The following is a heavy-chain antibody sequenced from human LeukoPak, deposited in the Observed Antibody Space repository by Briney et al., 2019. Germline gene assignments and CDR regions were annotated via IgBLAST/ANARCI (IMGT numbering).Heavy chain of an antibody. D-gene: IGHD4-17*01. CDR2: INPNSGGT. Sequence: ASVKVSCKASGYTFTGYYMHWVRQAPGQGLEWMGWINPNSGGTNYAQKFQGWVTMTRDTSISTAYMELSRLRSDDTAVYYRARGSKQTTVPSDYWGQGTLVTVSS. CDR3: ARGSKQTTVPSDY. V-gene: IGHV1-2*04. J-gene: IGHJ4*02. CDR1: GYTFTGYY.